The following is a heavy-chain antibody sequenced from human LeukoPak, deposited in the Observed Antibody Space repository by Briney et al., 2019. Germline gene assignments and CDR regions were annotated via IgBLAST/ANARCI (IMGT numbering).Heavy chain of an antibody. V-gene: IGHV1-69*01. CDR1: GGTFSSYA. CDR3: ARGAGGYCSGGSCYSGEPPLDY. Sequence: GSSVKVSCKASGGTFSSYAISWVRQAPGQGLEWMGGIIPIFGTANYAQKFQGRVTITADESTSKGYMELSSLRSEDTAVYYCARGAGGYCSGGSCYSGEPPLDYWGQGTLVTVFS. J-gene: IGHJ4*02. CDR2: IIPIFGTA. D-gene: IGHD2-15*01.